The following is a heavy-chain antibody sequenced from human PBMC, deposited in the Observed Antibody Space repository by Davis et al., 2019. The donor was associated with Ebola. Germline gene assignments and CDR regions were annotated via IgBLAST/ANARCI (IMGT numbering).Heavy chain of an antibody. CDR2: IYHSGST. J-gene: IGHJ2*01. CDR1: GGSISSYY. Sequence: PSETLSLTCTVSGGSISSYYWSWIRQPPGKGLEWIGSIYHSGSTYYNPSLKSRVTISVDTSKNQFSLKLSSVTAADTAVYYCAPGGSYWYFDLWGRGTLVTISS. D-gene: IGHD3-16*01. CDR3: APGGSYWYFDL. V-gene: IGHV4-59*04.